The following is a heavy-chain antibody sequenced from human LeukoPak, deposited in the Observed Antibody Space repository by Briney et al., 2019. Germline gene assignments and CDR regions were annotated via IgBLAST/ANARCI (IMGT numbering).Heavy chain of an antibody. J-gene: IGHJ4*02. CDR2: ISGSGGST. CDR3: AKDPSPYSSSWNHFDY. Sequence: GGSLRLSCAASGLTFSSYAMSWVRQAAGKGLEWVSAISGSGGSTYYADSVKGRFTISRDNSKNTLYLQMNSLRAEDTAVYYCAKDPSPYSSSWNHFDYWGQGTLVTVSS. CDR1: GLTFSSYA. V-gene: IGHV3-23*01. D-gene: IGHD6-13*01.